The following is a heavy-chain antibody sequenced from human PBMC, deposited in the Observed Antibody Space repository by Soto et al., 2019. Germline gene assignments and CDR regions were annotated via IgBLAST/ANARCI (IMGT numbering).Heavy chain of an antibody. V-gene: IGHV3-33*01. CDR3: AGETNPNDFWSGYYYYYYGMDV. CDR2: IWYDGSNK. CDR1: GFTFSSYG. Sequence: QVQLVESGGGVVQPGRSLRLSCAASGFTFSSYGMHWVRQAPGKGLEWVAVIWYDGSNKYYADSVKGRFTISRDNSKNTLYLQMNSLRAEDTAVYYCAGETNPNDFWSGYYYYYYGMDVWGQGTTVTVSS. J-gene: IGHJ6*02. D-gene: IGHD3-3*01.